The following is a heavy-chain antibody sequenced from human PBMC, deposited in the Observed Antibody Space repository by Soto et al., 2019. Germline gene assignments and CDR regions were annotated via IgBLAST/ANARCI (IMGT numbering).Heavy chain of an antibody. D-gene: IGHD5-12*01. CDR2: IWYDGSNK. J-gene: IGHJ6*03. V-gene: IGHV3-33*01. Sequence: GGSLRLSCAASGFTFSSYGMHWVRQAPGKGLEWVAVIWYDGSNKYYADSVKGRFTISRDNSKNTLYLQMNNLRAEDTAVYYCARDYSGYDFYYYYYMDVWGKGTTVTVSS. CDR1: GFTFSSYG. CDR3: ARDYSGYDFYYYYYMDV.